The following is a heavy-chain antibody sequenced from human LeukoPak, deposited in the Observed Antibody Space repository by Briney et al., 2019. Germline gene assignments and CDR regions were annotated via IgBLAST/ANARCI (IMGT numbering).Heavy chain of an antibody. CDR3: AAGYSSGWCYFDY. V-gene: IGHV3-21*01. CDR2: ISSSSSYI. D-gene: IGHD6-19*01. J-gene: IGHJ4*02. CDR1: GFTFSSYS. Sequence: PGGSLRLSCAASGFTFSSYSMNWVRQAPGKGVEWVSSISSSSSYIYYADSVKGRFTISRDNAKNSLYLQMNSLRAEDTAVYYCAAGYSSGWCYFDYWGQGTLVTVSS.